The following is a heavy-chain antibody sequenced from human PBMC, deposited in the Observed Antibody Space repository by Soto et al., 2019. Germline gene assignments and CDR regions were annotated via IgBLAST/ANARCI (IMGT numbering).Heavy chain of an antibody. Sequence: PGGSLRLSCAASGFTFSSYAMSWVRQAPGKGLEWVSAISGSGGSTYYADSVKGRFTISRDNSKNTLYLQMNSLRAEDTAVYYCAKLNGYFDWLSDDDYWGQGTLVTVSS. CDR1: GFTFSSYA. CDR3: AKLNGYFDWLSDDDY. V-gene: IGHV3-23*01. D-gene: IGHD3-9*01. CDR2: ISGSGGST. J-gene: IGHJ4*02.